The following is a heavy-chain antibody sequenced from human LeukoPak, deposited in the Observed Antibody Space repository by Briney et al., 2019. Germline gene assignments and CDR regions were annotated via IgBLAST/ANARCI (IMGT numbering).Heavy chain of an antibody. Sequence: GGSLRLSCAASGFTFSSYAMHWVRQAPGKGLEWVAVISYDGSNKYYADSVKGRFTISRGNSKNTLYLQMNSLRAEDTAVYYCARTYYYGSGSYHFDYWGQGTLVTVSS. CDR3: ARTYYYGSGSYHFDY. J-gene: IGHJ4*02. CDR1: GFTFSSYA. V-gene: IGHV3-30*01. CDR2: ISYDGSNK. D-gene: IGHD3-10*01.